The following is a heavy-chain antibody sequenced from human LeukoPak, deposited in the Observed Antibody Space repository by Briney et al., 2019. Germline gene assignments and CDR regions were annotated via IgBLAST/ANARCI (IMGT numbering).Heavy chain of an antibody. CDR2: IRRSTTYV. V-gene: IGHV3-21*01. CDR1: GFTFSSYE. Sequence: GGSLRLSCAASGFTFSSYEMNWVRQAPGKGLEWVSSIRRSTTYVYYADSVKGRFTISRDNAKNSLYLQMNSLRAEDTAVYYCARDSLTMIVGRQKRGLDYWGQGTPVTVSS. D-gene: IGHD3-22*01. J-gene: IGHJ4*02. CDR3: ARDSLTMIVGRQKRGLDY.